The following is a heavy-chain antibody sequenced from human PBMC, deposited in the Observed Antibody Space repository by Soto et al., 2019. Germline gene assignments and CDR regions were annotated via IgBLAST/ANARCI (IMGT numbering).Heavy chain of an antibody. CDR2: IYYSGST. CDR3: ARVFYYDSSGYYLSPRVDNWFDP. Sequence: SETLSLTCTVSGGSISSGDYYWSWIRQPPWKGLEWIGYIYYSGSTYYNPSLKSRVTISVDTSKNQFSLKLSSVTAADTAVYYCARVFYYDSSGYYLSPRVDNWFDPWGQGXLVTVSS. D-gene: IGHD3-22*01. CDR1: GGSISSGDYY. V-gene: IGHV4-30-4*01. J-gene: IGHJ5*02.